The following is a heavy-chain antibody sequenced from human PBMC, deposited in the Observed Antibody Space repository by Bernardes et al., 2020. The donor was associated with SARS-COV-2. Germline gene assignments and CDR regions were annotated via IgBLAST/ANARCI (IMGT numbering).Heavy chain of an antibody. CDR1: GFTFSRYW. Sequence: GFLSPSRTASGFTFSRYWMHWVRPAPGKGLLWLSQINPHGGTIRYADSVKGRFTISRDNAKNTVYLQMNSLRDEDTAVYYCARDSTTDLTLDFWGQGVPVTVSS. CDR3: ARDSTTDLTLDF. CDR2: INPHGGTI. V-gene: IGHV3-74*01. D-gene: IGHD7-27*01. J-gene: IGHJ4*02.